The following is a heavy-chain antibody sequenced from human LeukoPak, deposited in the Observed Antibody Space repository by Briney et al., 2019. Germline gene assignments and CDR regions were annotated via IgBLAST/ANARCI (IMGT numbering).Heavy chain of an antibody. CDR1: GGSISSGGYY. J-gene: IGHJ4*02. D-gene: IGHD5-12*01. Sequence: SETLSLTCTVSGGSISSGGYYWSWIRQHPGKGLEWIGYIYYSGSTYYNPSLKSRVTISVDTSKNQFSLKLSSVTAADTAVYYCAREVATINGSDYWGQGTLVTVSS. CDR2: IYYSGST. V-gene: IGHV4-31*03. CDR3: AREVATINGSDY.